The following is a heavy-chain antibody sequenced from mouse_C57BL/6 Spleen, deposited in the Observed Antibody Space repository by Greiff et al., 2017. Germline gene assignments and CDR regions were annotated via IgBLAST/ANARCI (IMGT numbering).Heavy chain of an antibody. CDR2: IYPGDGDT. V-gene: IGHV1-82*01. CDR3: ARGDYDYDPFYWYFDV. J-gene: IGHJ1*03. CDR1: GYAFSSSW. Sequence: QVQLKESGPELVKPGASVKISCKASGYAFSSSWMNWVKQRPGKGLEWIGRIYPGDGDTNYNGKFKGKATLTADKSSSTAYMQLSSLTSEDSAVYFCARGDYDYDPFYWYFDVWGTGTTVTVSS. D-gene: IGHD2-4*01.